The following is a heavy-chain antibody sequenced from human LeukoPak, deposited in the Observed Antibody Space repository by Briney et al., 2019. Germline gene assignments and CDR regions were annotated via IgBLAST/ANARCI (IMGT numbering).Heavy chain of an antibody. Sequence: TGGSLRLSCAASGFTFSDYYMSWIRQAPGKGLEWVSRIKSDGGTNYADSVKGRFTISRDNAKKTVSLQMNSLRPEDTGVYYCARAPSEIGGYYPEYFRHWGEGTLVTVSS. D-gene: IGHD3-22*01. V-gene: IGHV3-74*01. CDR3: ARAPSEIGGYYPEYFRH. CDR1: GFTFSDYY. J-gene: IGHJ1*01. CDR2: IKSDGGT.